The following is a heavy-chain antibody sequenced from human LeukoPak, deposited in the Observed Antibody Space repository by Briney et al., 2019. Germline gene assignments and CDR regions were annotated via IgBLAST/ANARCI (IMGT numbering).Heavy chain of an antibody. V-gene: IGHV3-23*01. CDR1: GFTFSSYA. D-gene: IGHD2-15*01. J-gene: IGHJ5*01. Sequence: GGSLRLSCAASGFTFSSYAMSWVRQAPGKGLEWVSAISGSGGSTYYADSVKGRFTISRDNSKNTLYLQMNSLRAEDTAVYYCAKDPPLKRGPIGYNWFDSCGQGTLVTVSS. CDR2: ISGSGGST. CDR3: AKDPPLKRGPIGYNWFDS.